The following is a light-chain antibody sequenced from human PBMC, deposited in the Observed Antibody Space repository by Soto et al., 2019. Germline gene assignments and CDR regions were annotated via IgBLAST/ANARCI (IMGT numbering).Light chain of an antibody. V-gene: IGKV1-5*03. Sequence: DIQMTQSPSTLSASVGDRVTITCRASQSIRSWLTWYQQKAGQAPKLLIYKASIVENGAPSRFSGSGSGTEFTLTISILQPDDSATYYCQQYSYFATFGQGTRVEVK. J-gene: IGKJ1*01. CDR2: KAS. CDR3: QQYSYFAT. CDR1: QSIRSW.